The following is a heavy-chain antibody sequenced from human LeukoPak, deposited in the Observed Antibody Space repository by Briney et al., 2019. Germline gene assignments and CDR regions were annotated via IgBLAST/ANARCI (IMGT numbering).Heavy chain of an antibody. CDR2: IYTGGST. V-gene: IGHV4-61*02. D-gene: IGHD6-19*01. Sequence: SQTLSLTCTVSSVSITRGDYYWTWIRQPAGKGLEWIGRIYTGGSTNYNPSLKSRVTISIDTSKNQFSLKLSAVTAADTAMYYCAREDAVSSDDAFDLWGQGTMVTVS. J-gene: IGHJ3*01. CDR1: SVSITRGDYY. CDR3: AREDAVSSDDAFDL.